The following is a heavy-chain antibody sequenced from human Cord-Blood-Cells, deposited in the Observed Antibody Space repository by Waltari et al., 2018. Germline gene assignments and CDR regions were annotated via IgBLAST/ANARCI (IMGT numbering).Heavy chain of an antibody. V-gene: IGHV4-59*11. CDR3: ARDVEGFDY. J-gene: IGHJ4*02. CDR1: GGSISSPY. D-gene: IGHD2-15*01. Sequence: QVQLQASGAGLVKPSETLSLTCTVSGGSISSPYWSWIRQPPAKGLEWIGYIYYSGSTNYNPSLKSRVTISVDTSKNQFSLKLSFVTAADTAVYHCARDVEGFDYWGQGTLVTVSS. CDR2: IYYSGST.